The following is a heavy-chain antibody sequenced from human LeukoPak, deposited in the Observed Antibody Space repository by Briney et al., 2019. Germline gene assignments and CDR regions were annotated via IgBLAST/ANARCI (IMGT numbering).Heavy chain of an antibody. V-gene: IGHV3-11*04. CDR1: GFTFSDYY. J-gene: IGHJ4*02. Sequence: GGSLRLSCAASGFTFSDYYMSWIRQAPGKGLEWVSYISSSGSTIYYADSVKGRYTISRDNAKNSPYLQMNSLRAEDTAVYYCARAQAMVRGVISFFDYWGQGTLVTVSS. CDR2: ISSSGSTI. D-gene: IGHD3-10*01. CDR3: ARAQAMVRGVISFFDY.